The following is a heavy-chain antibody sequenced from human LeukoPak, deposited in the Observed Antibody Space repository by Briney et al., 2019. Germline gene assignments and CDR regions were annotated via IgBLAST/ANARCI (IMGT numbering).Heavy chain of an antibody. Sequence: ASVKVSCKASGYFFTGYSIHWVRQAPGQGLEWMGRIDPNSGGTTYAQKFQGRVTMTRDTSISTAYMELNRLRSVDTAVYYCLSLVNTTIPGRSFYLDVWGKGTTVSVFS. D-gene: IGHD5-18*01. J-gene: IGHJ6*03. V-gene: IGHV1-2*06. CDR3: LSLVNTTIPGRSFYLDV. CDR2: IDPNSGGT. CDR1: GYFFTGYS.